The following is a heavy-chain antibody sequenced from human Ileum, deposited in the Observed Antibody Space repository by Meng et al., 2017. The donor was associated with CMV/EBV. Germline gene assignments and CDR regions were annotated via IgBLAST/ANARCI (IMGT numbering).Heavy chain of an antibody. CDR1: EYTFADCF. V-gene: IGHV1-2*02. CDR2: TNPNSGGT. Sequence: SEYTFADCFIHWVRQAPGQRREWLGWTNPNSGGTNYAQKFQGRVTMTMDTSISTAYVELSRLMSDYTAVYYCARSNSGSYYFLFDSWGQGTLVTVSS. J-gene: IGHJ4*02. D-gene: IGHD1-26*01. CDR3: ARSNSGSYYFLFDS.